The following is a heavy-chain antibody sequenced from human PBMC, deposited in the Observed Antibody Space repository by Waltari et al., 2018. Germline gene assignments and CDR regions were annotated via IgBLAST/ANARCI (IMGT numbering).Heavy chain of an antibody. D-gene: IGHD3-3*01. CDR3: ARLAFGVVIQPNNWFDP. CDR2: IIPIFGTA. Sequence: QVQLVQSGAEVKKPGSSVKVSCTASGGTFSSYAIRWVRQAPGQGLEWMGGIIPIFGTANYAQKFQGRVTITADESTSTAYMELSSLRSEDTAVYYCARLAFGVVIQPNNWFDPWGQGTLVTVSS. CDR1: GGTFSSYA. J-gene: IGHJ5*02. V-gene: IGHV1-69*12.